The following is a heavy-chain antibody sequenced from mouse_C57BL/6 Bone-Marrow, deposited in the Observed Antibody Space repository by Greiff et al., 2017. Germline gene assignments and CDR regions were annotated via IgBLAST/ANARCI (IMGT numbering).Heavy chain of an antibody. CDR3: ARGGEFPYFDY. CDR1: GYTFTSYG. Sequence: VQLQQSGAELARPGASVKLSCKASGYTFTSYGISWVKQRTGQGLEWIGEIYPRSGNTYYNEKFKGKATLTADKSSSTAYMERRSLTSEDSAVYFCARGGEFPYFDYWGQGTTLTVSS. CDR2: IYPRSGNT. J-gene: IGHJ2*01. V-gene: IGHV1-81*01.